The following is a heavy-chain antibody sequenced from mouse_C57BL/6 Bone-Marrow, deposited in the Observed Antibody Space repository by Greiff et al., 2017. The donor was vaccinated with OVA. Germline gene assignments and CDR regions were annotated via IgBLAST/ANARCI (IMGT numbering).Heavy chain of an antibody. CDR2: IYPGDGDT. Sequence: QVQLQQSGAELVKPGASVKISCKASGYAFSSYWMNWVKQRPGKGLEWIGQIYPGDGDTNYNGKFKGKATLTADKSSSTAYMQLSSLTSEDSAVYFCARDYGYDCYFDYWGQGTTLTVSS. CDR3: ARDYGYDCYFDY. CDR1: GYAFSSYW. J-gene: IGHJ2*01. D-gene: IGHD2-2*01. V-gene: IGHV1-80*01.